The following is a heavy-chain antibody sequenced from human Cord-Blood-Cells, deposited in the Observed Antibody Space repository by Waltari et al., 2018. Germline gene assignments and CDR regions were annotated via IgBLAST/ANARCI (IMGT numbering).Heavy chain of an antibody. CDR1: GFTFSSYG. CDR2: IWYDGSNK. V-gene: IGHV3-33*01. Sequence: QVQLVESGGGVVQPGRSLRLSCAASGFTFSSYGMHWFRQAPGRGLEWVAVIWYDGSNKYYADSGKGRFTISRDNSKNTLYLQMNSLRAEDTAVYYCARDLYYDSSAYYYYYGMDVWGQGTTVTVSS. CDR3: ARDLYYDSSAYYYYYGMDV. J-gene: IGHJ6*02. D-gene: IGHD3-22*01.